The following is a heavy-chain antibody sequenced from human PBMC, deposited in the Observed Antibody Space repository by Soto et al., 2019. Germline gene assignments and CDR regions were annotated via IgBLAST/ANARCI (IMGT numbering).Heavy chain of an antibody. CDR1: GYTFTSYA. V-gene: IGHV1-3*01. J-gene: IGHJ4*02. CDR2: INAGNGNT. D-gene: IGHD6-13*01. Sequence: ASVKVSCKASGYTFTSYAMHWVRQAPGQRLEWMGWINAGNGNTKYSQKFQGRVTITRDTSASTAYMELSSLRSEDTAVYYCSTTFIAAGNPDYLGQGTLVTVSS. CDR3: STTFIAAGNPDY.